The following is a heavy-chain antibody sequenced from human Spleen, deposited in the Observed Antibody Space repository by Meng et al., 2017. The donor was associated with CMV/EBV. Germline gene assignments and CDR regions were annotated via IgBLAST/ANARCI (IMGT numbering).Heavy chain of an antibody. J-gene: IGHJ4*02. CDR3: ARGLDYGNHEFDC. Sequence: CKASGYTFTSYDMNWVRQAPGQGLEWMGWINTNTGNPTYAQGFTGRFVFSLDTSVTTAYLQISGLKAEDTAVYYCARGLDYGNHEFDCWGPGTLVTVSS. CDR2: INTNTGNP. D-gene: IGHD1-14*01. CDR1: GYTFTSYD. V-gene: IGHV7-4-1*02.